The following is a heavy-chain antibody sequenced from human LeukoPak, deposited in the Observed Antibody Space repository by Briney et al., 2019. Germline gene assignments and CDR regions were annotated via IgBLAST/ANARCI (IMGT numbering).Heavy chain of an antibody. Sequence: SETLSLTCAVYGGSFSGYYWSWIRQPPGKGLEWIGEINHSGSTNYNPSLKSRVTISVDTSKNQFSLKLSSVTAADTAVYYCARNPIAAAGTFDYWGQGTLSPSPQ. CDR3: ARNPIAAAGTFDY. CDR1: GGSFSGYY. D-gene: IGHD6-13*01. V-gene: IGHV4-34*01. J-gene: IGHJ4*02. CDR2: INHSGST.